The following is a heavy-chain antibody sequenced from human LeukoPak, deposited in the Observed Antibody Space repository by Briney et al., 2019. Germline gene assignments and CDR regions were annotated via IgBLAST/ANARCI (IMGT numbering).Heavy chain of an antibody. CDR2: IKQDGSEK. Sequence: GGSLRLSCAASGFTFSSYWMSWVRQAPGKGLEWVANIKQDGSEKYYVDSVKGRFTISRDNAKNSLYLQMNCLRAEDTAVYYCARDLTTVTTYPDYYYYGMDVWGQGTTVTVSS. CDR1: GFTFSSYW. V-gene: IGHV3-7*01. J-gene: IGHJ6*02. CDR3: ARDLTTVTTYPDYYYYGMDV. D-gene: IGHD4-17*01.